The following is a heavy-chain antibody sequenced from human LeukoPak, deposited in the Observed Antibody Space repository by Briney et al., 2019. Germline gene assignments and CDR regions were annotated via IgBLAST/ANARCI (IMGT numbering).Heavy chain of an antibody. D-gene: IGHD3-22*01. CDR3: ARDLHYYDSSGYYQY. CDR2: ISSSSSYI. V-gene: IGHV3-21*01. CDR1: GFTFSRYS. J-gene: IGHJ4*02. Sequence: GGSLRLSCAASGFTFSRYSMNWVRQAPGKGLEWVSSISSSSSYIYYADSVKGRFTISRDNAKNSLYLQMNSLRAEDTAVYYCARDLHYYDSSGYYQYWGQGTLVTVSS.